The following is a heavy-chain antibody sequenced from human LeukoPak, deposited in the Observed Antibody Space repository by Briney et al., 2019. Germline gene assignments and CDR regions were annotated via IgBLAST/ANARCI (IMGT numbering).Heavy chain of an antibody. CDR1: GFTFGSYG. D-gene: IGHD3-10*01. CDR3: AKDTRPSLWFGELMGDY. J-gene: IGHJ4*02. CDR2: IRYDGSNK. Sequence: AGGSLRLSCAASGFTFGSYGMPWVRQAPGKGLEWVAFIRYDGSNKYYADSVKGRFTISRDNSKNTLYLQMNSLRAEDTAVYYCAKDTRPSLWFGELMGDYWGQGTLVTVSS. V-gene: IGHV3-30*02.